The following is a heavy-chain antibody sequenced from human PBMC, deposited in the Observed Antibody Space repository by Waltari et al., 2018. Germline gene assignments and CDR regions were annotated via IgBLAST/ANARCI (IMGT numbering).Heavy chain of an antibody. CDR3: AREVVVLNRADYFDY. V-gene: IGHV3-53*01. Sequence: EVQLVESGGGLVQPGGSLRLSCAASGFSVTDTYMAWVRQAPGKGLEWGLVIYTTGNTFSAESRKGRFSVSRDSSRNTVYLQMDNLRAEDTGVYYCAREVVVLNRADYFDYWGQGTLVTVSS. CDR1: GFSVTDTY. J-gene: IGHJ4*02. CDR2: IYTTGNT. D-gene: IGHD2-2*01.